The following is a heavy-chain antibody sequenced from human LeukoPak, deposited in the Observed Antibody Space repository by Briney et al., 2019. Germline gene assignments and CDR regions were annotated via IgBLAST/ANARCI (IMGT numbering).Heavy chain of an antibody. J-gene: IGHJ6*03. D-gene: IGHD5-12*01. CDR1: GGSINSDY. Sequence: PSETLSLTCTVSGGSINSDYWNWIRQPPRKGLEWIGYIYSNGGTNYDPSLGSRVTISIATSKDQFSLKLTSVTAADTAVYYCARGGNSRYMDVWGTGTTVTVSS. V-gene: IGHV4-59*01. CDR3: ARGGNSRYMDV. CDR2: IYSNGGT.